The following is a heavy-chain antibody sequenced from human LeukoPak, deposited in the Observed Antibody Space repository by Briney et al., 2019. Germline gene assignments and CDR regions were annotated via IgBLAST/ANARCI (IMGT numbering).Heavy chain of an antibody. Sequence: ASVKVSCKASGYTFTGYYMHWVRQAPGQGLEWMGWINPNSGGTNYAQKSQGRVTMTRDTSISTAYMELSRLRSDDTAVYYCARASREAYSSSWFDYWGQGTLVTVSS. J-gene: IGHJ4*02. D-gene: IGHD6-13*01. CDR2: INPNSGGT. V-gene: IGHV1-2*02. CDR1: GYTFTGYY. CDR3: ARASREAYSSSWFDY.